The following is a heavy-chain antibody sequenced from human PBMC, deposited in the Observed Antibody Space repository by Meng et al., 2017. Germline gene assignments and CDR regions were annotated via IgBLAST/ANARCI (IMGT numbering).Heavy chain of an antibody. CDR2: IWYDGSNK. CDR3: ARDRSMGGASDDY. D-gene: IGHD3-16*01. Sequence: QVQLGVSGGGVVQPGRSLGLSCAASGFTFSSYGMHWVRQAPGKGLEWVAVIWYDGSNKYYADSVKGRFTISRDNSKNTLYLQMNSLRAEDTAVYYCARDRSMGGASDDYWGQGTLVTVSS. J-gene: IGHJ4*02. V-gene: IGHV3-30*19. CDR1: GFTFSSYG.